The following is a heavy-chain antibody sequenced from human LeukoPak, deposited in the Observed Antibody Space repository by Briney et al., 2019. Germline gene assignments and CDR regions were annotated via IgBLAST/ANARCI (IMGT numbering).Heavy chain of an antibody. D-gene: IGHD6-19*01. CDR3: ARELHSSGWYEDY. CDR2: ITSSGSTM. Sequence: GGSLRLSCAASGFTFSDYYMSWIRQAPGKGLEWVSYITSSGSTMYYADSVKGRFTISRDNAKNSLYLQMNSLRAEDTAVYYCARELHSSGWYEDYWGQRTLVTVSS. CDR1: GFTFSDYY. J-gene: IGHJ4*02. V-gene: IGHV3-11*01.